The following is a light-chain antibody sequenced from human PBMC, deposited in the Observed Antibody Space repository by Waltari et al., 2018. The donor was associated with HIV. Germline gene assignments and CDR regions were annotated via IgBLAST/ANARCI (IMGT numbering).Light chain of an antibody. V-gene: IGKV3-15*01. CDR1: QSVSSN. J-gene: IGKJ1*01. Sequence: ETVMTQSPATLSVSPGGRVTLSCRASQSVSSNLAWYQQKPGQAPRLLIFDASTMATGIPARFSGSGSGTEFTLTISSLQSEDFAVYYCQQYNDWPLAFGQGTKVEIK. CDR3: QQYNDWPLA. CDR2: DAS.